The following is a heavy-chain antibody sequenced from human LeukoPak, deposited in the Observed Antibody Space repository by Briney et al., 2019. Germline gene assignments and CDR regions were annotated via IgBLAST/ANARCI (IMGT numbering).Heavy chain of an antibody. D-gene: IGHD2-21*02. J-gene: IGHJ3*02. CDR3: ARGYCGGDCPRDDDAFDI. CDR2: IYISGTT. Sequence: GGSLRLSCAASGLTVSRNYMTWVRQAPGKGLEWVSTIYISGTTYYADSVKGRFAISRDSSKNTLYLQMNSLRADDTAVYYCARGYCGGDCPRDDDAFDIWGQGTTVTVSS. CDR1: GLTVSRNY. V-gene: IGHV3-66*01.